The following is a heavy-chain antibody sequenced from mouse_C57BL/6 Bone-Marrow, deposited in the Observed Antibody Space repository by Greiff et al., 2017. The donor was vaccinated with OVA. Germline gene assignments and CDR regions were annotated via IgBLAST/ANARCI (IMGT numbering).Heavy chain of an antibody. J-gene: IGHJ3*01. V-gene: IGHV1-78*01. CDR2: IYPRDGST. CDR3: ERCGYGEDRWFAY. Sequence: QVQLKQPDAELVKPGASVKISCKASGYTFTDYTIHWMKQRPEQGLEWIGYIYPRDGSTKYNEKFKGKATLTADKSSSTAYMQLNSLTSEDSAVYFGERCGYGEDRWFAYWGQGTLVTVSA. CDR1: GYTFTDYT. D-gene: IGHD2-2*01.